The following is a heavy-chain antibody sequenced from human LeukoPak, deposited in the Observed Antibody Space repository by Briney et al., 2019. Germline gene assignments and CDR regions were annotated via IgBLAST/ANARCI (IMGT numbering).Heavy chain of an antibody. J-gene: IGHJ6*02. V-gene: IGHV3-48*01. CDR3: ARGPYGDYTSYYGVDV. CDR1: GFTFSSYA. Sequence: GGSLRLSCAASGFTFSSYAMHWVRQAPGKGLEWVSYISSSTTTTFYTDSVKGRFTISRDSAKNSLYLHMNSLRVEDTAVYYCARGPYGDYTSYYGVDVWGQGTTVTVS. D-gene: IGHD4-17*01. CDR2: ISSSTTTT.